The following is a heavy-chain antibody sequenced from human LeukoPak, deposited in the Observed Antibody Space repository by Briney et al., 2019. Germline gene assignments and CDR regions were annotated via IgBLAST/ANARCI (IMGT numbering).Heavy chain of an antibody. D-gene: IGHD2-2*01. V-gene: IGHV1-46*01. CDR1: GYTFTSYY. CDR2: INPSGGST. CDR3: AREDGCSSTSCYEAFDI. J-gene: IGHJ3*02. Sequence: ASVKVPCKASGYTFTSYYMHWVRQAPGQGLEWMGIINPSGGSTSYAQKFQGRVIMTRDTYTSTVYMELSSLRSEDTDVYYCAREDGCSSTSCYEAFDIWGQGTMVTVSS.